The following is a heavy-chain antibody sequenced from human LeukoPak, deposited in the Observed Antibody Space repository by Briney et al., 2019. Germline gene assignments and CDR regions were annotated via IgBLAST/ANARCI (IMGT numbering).Heavy chain of an antibody. J-gene: IGHJ3*02. CDR1: GFTFSSYA. Sequence: GGSLRLSCAASGFTFSSYAMSWVRQAPGKGLEWVSAISGSGGSTYYADSVKGRFTISRDNSKNTLYLQMNSLRAEDTAVYYCAKDLMPYYYDSSDRGAFDIWGQGTMVTVSS. V-gene: IGHV3-23*01. CDR2: ISGSGGST. D-gene: IGHD3-22*01. CDR3: AKDLMPYYYDSSDRGAFDI.